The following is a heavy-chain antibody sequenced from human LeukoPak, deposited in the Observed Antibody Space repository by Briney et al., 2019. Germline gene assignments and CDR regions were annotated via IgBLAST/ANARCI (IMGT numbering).Heavy chain of an antibody. CDR1: GGTFSSYA. D-gene: IGHD6-13*01. V-gene: IGHV1-69*04. CDR3: AWTVAAAGSFDY. CDR2: IIPILGIA. J-gene: IGHJ4*02. Sequence: ASVKVSCKASGGTFSSYAISWVRQAPGQGLEWMGRIIPILGIANYAQKFQGRVTITADKSTSTAYMELSSLRSEETAVYYCAWTVAAAGSFDYWGQGTLVTVSS.